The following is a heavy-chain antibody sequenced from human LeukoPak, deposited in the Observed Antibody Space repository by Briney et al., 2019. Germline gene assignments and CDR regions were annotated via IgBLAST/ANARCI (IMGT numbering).Heavy chain of an antibody. Sequence: PGGSLRLSCAASGFTISSYAMTWVRQAAGKGLERISSVDREHNVYYAESVKGRFTISRDTSKNTLFLQMNSLRAEDTAVFYCAKSVNTVTTFFDYWGQGALVTVTS. J-gene: IGHJ4*02. V-gene: IGHV3-23*03. CDR1: GFTISSYA. CDR2: VDREHNV. CDR3: AKSVNTVTTFFDY. D-gene: IGHD4-17*01.